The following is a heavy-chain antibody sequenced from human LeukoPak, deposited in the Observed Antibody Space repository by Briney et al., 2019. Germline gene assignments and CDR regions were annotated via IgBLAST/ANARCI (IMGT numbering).Heavy chain of an antibody. CDR1: GFTLSSYW. J-gene: IGHJ3*02. Sequence: GGSLRLSCAASGFTLSSYWMSWVRQAPGKGLEWVANIKEDGSEKYYVDSVKGRFTISRDNAKNSLYLHMNSLTAEDTAMYYCARDWVAGVPFDAFDIWGQGTMVSVSS. D-gene: IGHD3-10*01. CDR2: IKEDGSEK. CDR3: ARDWVAGVPFDAFDI. V-gene: IGHV3-7*01.